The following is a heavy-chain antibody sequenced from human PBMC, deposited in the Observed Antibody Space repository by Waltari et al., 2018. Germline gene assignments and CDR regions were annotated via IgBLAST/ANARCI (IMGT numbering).Heavy chain of an antibody. Sequence: QVQLQQWGAGLLKPSETLSLTCAVSGGSFSGYYWSWIRQPPWKGLEWIGEINHSGSTNYNPSLKSRVTISVDTSKNQFSLKLSSVTAADTAVYYCARGLSPYYDFWSGYFGYWGQGTLVTVSS. J-gene: IGHJ4*02. CDR1: GGSFSGYY. CDR2: INHSGST. CDR3: ARGLSPYYDFWSGYFGY. V-gene: IGHV4-34*01. D-gene: IGHD3-3*01.